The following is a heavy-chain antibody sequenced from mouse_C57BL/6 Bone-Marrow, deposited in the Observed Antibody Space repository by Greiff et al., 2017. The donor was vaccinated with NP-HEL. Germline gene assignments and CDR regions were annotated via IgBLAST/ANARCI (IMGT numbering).Heavy chain of an antibody. V-gene: IGHV1-82*01. CDR2: IYPGDGDT. J-gene: IGHJ2*01. D-gene: IGHD1-1*01. Sequence: VQLQQSGPELVKPGASVKISCKASGYAFSSSWMNWVKQRPGKGLEWIGRIYPGDGDTNYNGKFKGKATLTADKSSSTAYMQLSSLTSEDSAVYFCARIITTVVADWGQGTTLTVSS. CDR3: ARIITTVVAD. CDR1: GYAFSSSW.